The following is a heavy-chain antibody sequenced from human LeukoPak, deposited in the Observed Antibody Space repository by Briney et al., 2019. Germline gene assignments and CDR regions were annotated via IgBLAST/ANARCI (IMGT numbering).Heavy chain of an antibody. J-gene: IGHJ4*02. D-gene: IGHD1-26*01. Sequence: SETLSLTCAVYGVSFSDYSWSWLRQPPGKGLEWIGGINHSGTTSYNPSLESRVTISLDTSKNQFSLHLRSVTAADTAVYHCAANQGGGHWGQGTHVTVSS. V-gene: IGHV4-34*01. CDR1: GVSFSDYS. CDR2: INHSGTT. CDR3: AANQGGGH.